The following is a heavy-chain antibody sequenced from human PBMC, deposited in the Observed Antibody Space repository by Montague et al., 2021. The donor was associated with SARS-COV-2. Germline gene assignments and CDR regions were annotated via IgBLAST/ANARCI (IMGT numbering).Heavy chain of an antibody. J-gene: IGHJ6*02. V-gene: IGHV4-38-2*02. Sequence: SETLSLTCTVSGYSISDGYYWVWIRQPPGKGLEWIGNIFQSGTTYYNPSLERRSTMSVDTSKNQFSLKLSPVTAADTAVYYCAREHWENYYDFWSGTNLASDYPYYGMDVWGQGTTVTVSS. CDR2: IFQSGTT. D-gene: IGHD3-3*01. CDR3: AREHWENYYDFWSGTNLASDYPYYGMDV. CDR1: GYSISDGYY.